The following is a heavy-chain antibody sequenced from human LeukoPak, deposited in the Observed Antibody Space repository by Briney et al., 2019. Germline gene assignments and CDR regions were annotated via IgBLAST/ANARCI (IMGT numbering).Heavy chain of an antibody. CDR3: AREVGARVDY. CDR2: INPSGGGT. CDR1: GYTFINYY. D-gene: IGHD1-26*01. V-gene: IGHV1-46*01. J-gene: IGHJ4*02. Sequence: ASVKVSCKASGYTFINYYMHWVRQAPGQGLEWMGIINPSGGGTNYAQKFQGRVTITADESTSTAYMELSSLRSEDTAVYYCAREVGARVDYWGQGTLVTVSS.